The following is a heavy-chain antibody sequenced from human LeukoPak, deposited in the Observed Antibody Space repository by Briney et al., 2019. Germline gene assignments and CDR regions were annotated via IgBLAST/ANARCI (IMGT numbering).Heavy chain of an antibody. CDR1: GLTFRNYW. CDR2: IKQDGTEK. D-gene: IGHD4-11*01. J-gene: IGHJ4*02. CDR3: ARHSASCFDS. V-gene: IGHV3-7*01. Sequence: GGSLRLSCAASGLTFRNYWMTWVRQAPGKGLEWVANIKQDGTEKYYVDSVKGRFTISRDNARSSLYLQMNSLRAEDTAVYYCARHSASCFDSWGQGTLVTVSS.